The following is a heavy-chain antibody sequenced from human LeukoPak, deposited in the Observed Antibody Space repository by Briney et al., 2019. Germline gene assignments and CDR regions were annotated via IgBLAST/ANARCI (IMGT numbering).Heavy chain of an antibody. CDR3: AKDRAPVAAAGTSPLDY. J-gene: IGHJ4*02. Sequence: GGSLRLSCAASGFTFSSYAMSWVRQAPGKGLEWVSAISGSGGSTYYADSVKGRFTISRDNSKNTLCLQMNSLRAEDTAVYYCAKDRAPVAAAGTSPLDYWGQGTLVTVSS. CDR1: GFTFSSYA. V-gene: IGHV3-23*01. CDR2: ISGSGGST. D-gene: IGHD6-13*01.